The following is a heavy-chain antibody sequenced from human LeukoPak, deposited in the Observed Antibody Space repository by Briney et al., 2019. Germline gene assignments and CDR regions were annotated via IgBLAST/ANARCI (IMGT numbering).Heavy chain of an antibody. Sequence: GESLKSSCKGSGYSFTSYWIGWVRQMPGKGLEWMGIIYPGDSDTRYSPSFQGQVTISADKSISTAYLQWSSLKASDTAMYYCARHSEMATIIGWFDPWGQGTLVTVSS. D-gene: IGHD5-24*01. CDR3: ARHSEMATIIGWFDP. J-gene: IGHJ5*02. CDR1: GYSFTSYW. V-gene: IGHV5-51*01. CDR2: IYPGDSDT.